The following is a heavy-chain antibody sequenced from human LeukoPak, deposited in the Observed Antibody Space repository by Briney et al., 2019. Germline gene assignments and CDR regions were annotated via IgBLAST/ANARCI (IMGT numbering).Heavy chain of an antibody. V-gene: IGHV3-30*04. CDR2: ISYDGSNK. J-gene: IGHJ6*04. CDR3: ARDLGYCSGGSCYYYYYGMDV. CDR1: GFTFSSYA. D-gene: IGHD2-15*01. Sequence: GRSLRLSCAASGFTFSSYAMHWVHQAPGKGLEWVAVISYDGSNKYYADSVQGRFTISRDNSKNTLYLQMNSLRAEDTAVYYCARDLGYCSGGSCYYYYYGMDVWGKGTTVTVSS.